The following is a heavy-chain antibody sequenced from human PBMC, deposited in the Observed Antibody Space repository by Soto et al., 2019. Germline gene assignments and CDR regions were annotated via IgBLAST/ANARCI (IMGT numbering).Heavy chain of an antibody. CDR3: ARGLKLAAAGTQLFDP. CDR2: INHSGST. V-gene: IGHV4-34*01. Sequence: SETLSLTCAVYGGSFSGYYWSWIRQPPGKGLEWIGEINHSGSTNYNPSLKSRVTISVDTSKNQFSLKLSSVTAADTAVYYCARGLKLAAAGTQLFDPWGQGTPVTVSS. D-gene: IGHD6-13*01. CDR1: GGSFSGYY. J-gene: IGHJ5*02.